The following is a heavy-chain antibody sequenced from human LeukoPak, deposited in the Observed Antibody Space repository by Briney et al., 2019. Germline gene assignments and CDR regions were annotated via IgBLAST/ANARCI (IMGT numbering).Heavy chain of an antibody. D-gene: IGHD2-8*01. CDR3: AVLHYYAMDV. CDR1: GFTFDDYA. J-gene: IGHJ6*02. Sequence: PGGSLRLSCAASGFTFDDYATHWVRQAPGKGLEWVSGISWNSGTKGYADSVKGRFTISRDNAKNSLYLQMNSLRGEDAALYYCAVLHYYAMDVWGQGTTVTVFS. V-gene: IGHV3-9*01. CDR2: ISWNSGTK.